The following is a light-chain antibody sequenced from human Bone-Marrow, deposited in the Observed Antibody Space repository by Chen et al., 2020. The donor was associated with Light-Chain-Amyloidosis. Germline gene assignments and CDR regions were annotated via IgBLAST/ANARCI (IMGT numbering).Light chain of an antibody. Sequence: DIVMTQSPASLAVSLGERATINCKSSQSVLYSSNNKNYLAWYQQKPGQPPKLLIYWASTRASGVPDRFSGSGSGTDFTLTISGLQPEDVAVCYCQQYYSTPYTFGQVTKLEIK. CDR3: QQYYSTPYT. J-gene: IGKJ2*01. V-gene: IGKV4-1*01. CDR2: WAS. CDR1: QSVLYSSNNKNY.